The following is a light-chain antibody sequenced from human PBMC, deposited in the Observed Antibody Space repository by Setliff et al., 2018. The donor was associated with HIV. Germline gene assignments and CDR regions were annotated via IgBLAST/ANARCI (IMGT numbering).Light chain of an antibody. CDR3: QSYDSSLSGHVV. CDR1: TSNIGASYD. V-gene: IGLV1-40*01. Sequence: QSVLAQPPSVSGVPGQRVTVSCTGSTSNIGASYDVHWYQQVPGKAPKLLIYGNNNRPSGVPDRFSGSKSGTSASLAIAGLQTEDEADYYCQSYDSSLSGHVVFGGGTKVTVL. J-gene: IGLJ2*01. CDR2: GNN.